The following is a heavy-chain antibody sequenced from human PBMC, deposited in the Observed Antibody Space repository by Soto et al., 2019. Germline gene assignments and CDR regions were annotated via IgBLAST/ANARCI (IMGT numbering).Heavy chain of an antibody. CDR2: IIRNFGEK. J-gene: IGHJ4*02. D-gene: IGHD2-15*01. CDR1: GDTFSSYA. Sequence: SVKVSCKASGDTFSSYAISCVRQAPRQGLEWMGGIIRNFGEKSYAQKLQGRVTMTVDKSTSTADMELRSLRSDDTAVYYCARYSVGGTCHICFDYWGQGTLVTVSS. V-gene: IGHV1-69*06. CDR3: ARYSVGGTCHICFDY.